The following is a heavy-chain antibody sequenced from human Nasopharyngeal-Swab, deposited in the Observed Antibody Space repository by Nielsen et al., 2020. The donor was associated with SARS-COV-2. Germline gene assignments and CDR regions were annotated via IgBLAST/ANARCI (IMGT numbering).Heavy chain of an antibody. Sequence: GESLKISCKGSGSSFTSYWISWVRQMPGKGLEWMGRIDPSDSYTNYSPSFQGHVTISADKSISTAYLQWSSLKASDTAMYYCASSYSSSSLYYYMDVWGKGTTVTVSS. V-gene: IGHV5-10-1*01. CDR1: GSSFTSYW. D-gene: IGHD6-6*01. CDR3: ASSYSSSSLYYYMDV. CDR2: IDPSDSYT. J-gene: IGHJ6*03.